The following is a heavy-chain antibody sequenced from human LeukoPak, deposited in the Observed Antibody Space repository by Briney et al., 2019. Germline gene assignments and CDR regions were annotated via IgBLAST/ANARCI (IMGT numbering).Heavy chain of an antibody. V-gene: IGHV3-23*01. CDR2: ISGGGGST. Sequence: GGSLRLSCAASGFIFSGYAMSWVRQAPGKGLEWVSGISGGGGSTYYADSVKGRFAISRDNSKNRLFLQMNSLRAEDTAVYYCAKAGSGYSYFDHRGQGTLVTVSS. CDR3: AKAGSGYSYFDH. J-gene: IGHJ4*02. CDR1: GFIFSGYA. D-gene: IGHD3-22*01.